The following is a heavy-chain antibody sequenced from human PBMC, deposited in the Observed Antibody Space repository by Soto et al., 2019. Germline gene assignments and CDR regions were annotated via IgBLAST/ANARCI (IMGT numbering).Heavy chain of an antibody. J-gene: IGHJ4*02. CDR1: GFTFRDYG. Sequence: EVQLLESGGGLVQPGGSRRLSCAASGFTFRDYGMSWVRQAPGKGLEWVSGISGGATYYADSVKGRLVISRDDSKNPLYLEMDSLRVEDTAVYYCTKDSGWTSADWGQGTLVTVSS. D-gene: IGHD3-10*01. V-gene: IGHV3-23*01. CDR3: TKDSGWTSAD. CDR2: ISGGAT.